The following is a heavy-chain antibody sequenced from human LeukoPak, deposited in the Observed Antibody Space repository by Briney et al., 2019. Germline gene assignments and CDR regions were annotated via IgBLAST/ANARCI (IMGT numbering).Heavy chain of an antibody. CDR2: ISAYNGNT. Sequence: ASVKVSCKASGYTFTGYYMHWVRQAPGQGLEWMGWISAYNGNTNYAQKLQGRVTITRNTSISTAYMELSSLRSEDTAVYYCARGVRIQLWLRPDHFDYWGQGTLVTVSS. J-gene: IGHJ4*02. D-gene: IGHD5-18*01. V-gene: IGHV1-8*03. CDR3: ARGVRIQLWLRPDHFDY. CDR1: GYTFTGYY.